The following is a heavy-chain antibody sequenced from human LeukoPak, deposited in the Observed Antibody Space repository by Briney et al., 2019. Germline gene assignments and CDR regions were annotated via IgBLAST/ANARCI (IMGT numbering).Heavy chain of an antibody. CDR3: ARCSGGSCSYDY. CDR2: IYTSRST. D-gene: IGHD2-15*01. V-gene: IGHV4-61*02. Sequence: SQTLSLTCTVSGGSISSGSYYWSWIRQPAGKGLEWIGRIYTSRSTNYNPSLKSRVTISVDTSENQFSLKLSSVTAADTAVYYCARCSGGSCSYDYWGQGTLVTVSS. J-gene: IGHJ4*02. CDR1: GGSISSGSYY.